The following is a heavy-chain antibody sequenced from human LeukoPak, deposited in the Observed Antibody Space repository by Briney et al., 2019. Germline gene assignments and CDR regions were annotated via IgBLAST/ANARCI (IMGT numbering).Heavy chain of an antibody. Sequence: SETLSLTCAVYGGSFSGYYWSWIRQPPGKGLEWIGEINHSGSTNCNPSLKSRVTISVDTSKNQFSLKLSSVTAADTAVYYCARGYSYLSRSFDYWGQGTLVTASS. V-gene: IGHV4-34*01. CDR3: ARGYSYLSRSFDY. D-gene: IGHD5-18*01. CDR2: INHSGST. J-gene: IGHJ4*02. CDR1: GGSFSGYY.